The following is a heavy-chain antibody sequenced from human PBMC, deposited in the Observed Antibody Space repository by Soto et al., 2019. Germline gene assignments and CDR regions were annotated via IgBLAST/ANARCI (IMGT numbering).Heavy chain of an antibody. V-gene: IGHV4-39*01. CDR1: GGFIYRSGYY. CDR2: IDYNGVT. CDR3: GKVLVGATGHTDSDS. D-gene: IGHD2-15*01. Sequence: SETLSLTCTVSGGFIYRSGYYWGWIRQPPGRGLEWIGNIDYNGVTYSNPSLKSRVTISRDTSKNQFSLKLTSVTAADTALYYCGKVLVGATGHTDSDSWGPGTLVTVSS. J-gene: IGHJ4*02.